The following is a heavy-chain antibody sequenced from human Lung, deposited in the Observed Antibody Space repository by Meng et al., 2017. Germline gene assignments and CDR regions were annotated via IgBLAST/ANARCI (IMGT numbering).Heavy chain of an antibody. Sequence: ELRLVDFGGGCVRPGGSLRLSCAASGFTFSNVWMTWVRQATGKGLEWIGRMKSNVDGGTVDYAAAVKGRFFISRDDSENTFYLQMNSLKTEDTALYYCSGHVDYWGHGTLVTVSS. J-gene: IGHJ4*01. V-gene: IGHV3-15*01. CDR3: SGHVDY. CDR2: MKSNVDGGTV. CDR1: GFTFSNVW.